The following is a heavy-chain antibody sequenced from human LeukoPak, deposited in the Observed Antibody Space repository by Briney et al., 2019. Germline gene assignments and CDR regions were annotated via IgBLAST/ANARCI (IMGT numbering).Heavy chain of an antibody. D-gene: IGHD3-22*01. J-gene: IGHJ4*02. CDR1: GFAFNSYW. CDR3: ARDANYYDSRGENYFNY. CDR2: IKRDGSDT. Sequence: PGGSLRLSCAASGFAFNSYWMSWVRQAPGKGLEWVANIKRDGSDTYYVDSVKGRFTISRDNDKSSLYLQLNSLRVEDTAVYYCARDANYYDSRGENYFNYWGQGTLVTVSS. V-gene: IGHV3-7*01.